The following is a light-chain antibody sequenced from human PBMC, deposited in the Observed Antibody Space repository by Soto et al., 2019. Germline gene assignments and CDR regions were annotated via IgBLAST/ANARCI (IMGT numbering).Light chain of an antibody. V-gene: IGKV1-12*01. CDR2: AAS. CDR3: QQANTFPIT. CDR1: QGVGSW. J-gene: IGKJ5*01. Sequence: DIQMTQSPSSVSASVGDRVTISCRASQGVGSWLAWYQQKPGKAPKVLINAASSVQSGVPSRFSGSGSGTEFTLTIISLQPEDFETYYCQQANTFPITFGQGTRVDIK.